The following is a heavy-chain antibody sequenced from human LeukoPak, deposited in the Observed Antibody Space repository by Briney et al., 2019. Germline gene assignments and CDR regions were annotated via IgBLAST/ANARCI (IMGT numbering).Heavy chain of an antibody. CDR3: ARDKWEPYFDY. V-gene: IGHV4-61*08. Sequence: SETLSLTCTVSGGSISSGDYYWSWIRQPPGKGLEWIGYIYYNGNTNYNPSLKSRVTISIDTSKKQFSLKLSSVTAADTAVYYCARDKWEPYFDYWGQGTLVTVSS. CDR1: GGSISSGDYY. J-gene: IGHJ4*02. CDR2: IYYNGNT. D-gene: IGHD1-26*01.